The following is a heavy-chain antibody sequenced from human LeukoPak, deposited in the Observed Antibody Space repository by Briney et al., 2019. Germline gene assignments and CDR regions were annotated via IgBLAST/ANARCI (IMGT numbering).Heavy chain of an antibody. CDR3: AAWVAFDY. CDR1: GFTFSSYS. Sequence: GGSLRLSCAASGFTFSSYSMIWVRQAPGKGLECVSYISSSSSTIYYADSVKGRFTISRDNAKNSLYLQMNSLRAEDTAVYYCAAWVAFDYWGQGTLVTVSS. J-gene: IGHJ4*02. V-gene: IGHV3-48*01. D-gene: IGHD7-27*01. CDR2: ISSSSSTI.